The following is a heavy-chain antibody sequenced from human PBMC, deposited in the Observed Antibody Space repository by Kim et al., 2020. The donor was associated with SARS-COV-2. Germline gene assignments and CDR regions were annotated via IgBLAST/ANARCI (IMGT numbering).Heavy chain of an antibody. V-gene: IGHV3-30*04. D-gene: IGHD3-22*01. CDR1: GFTFSRYA. CDR3: ARDESSGSRYYYFYYGMDV. CDR2: ISYDGSHQ. J-gene: IGHJ6*02. Sequence: GGSLRLSCGASGFTFSRYAMHWVRQAPGKGLEWVAIISYDGSHQYYAASVRGRFTISRVNSRNTLYLQMDSLSAEDTALYYCARDESSGSRYYYFYYGMDVWGQGTTVTVSS.